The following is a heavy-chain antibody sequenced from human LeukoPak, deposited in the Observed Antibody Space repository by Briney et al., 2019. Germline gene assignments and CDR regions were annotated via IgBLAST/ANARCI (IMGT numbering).Heavy chain of an antibody. CDR2: ISYDGSNK. Sequence: PGGSLRLSCAASGFTFSIYWMSWVRQAPGKGLEWVAVISYDGSNKYYADSVKGRFTISRDNSKNTLYLQMNSLRAEDTAVYCCARTGLRRDGYDFDYWGQGTLVTVSS. V-gene: IGHV3-30*03. CDR3: ARTGLRRDGYDFDY. CDR1: GFTFSIYW. D-gene: IGHD5-24*01. J-gene: IGHJ4*02.